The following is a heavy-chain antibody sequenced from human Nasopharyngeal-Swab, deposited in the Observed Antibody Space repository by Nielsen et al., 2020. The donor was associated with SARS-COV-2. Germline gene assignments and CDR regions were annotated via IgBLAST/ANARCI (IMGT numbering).Heavy chain of an antibody. J-gene: IGHJ4*02. D-gene: IGHD6-13*01. Sequence: GRQAPGKGLEWIGEIYHSGSTNYNPSLKRRVTISVDKSKNQFSLKLSSVTAADTAVYYCAREVAAGGDYWGQGTLVTVSS. CDR3: AREVAAGGDY. CDR2: IYHSGST. V-gene: IGHV4-4*02.